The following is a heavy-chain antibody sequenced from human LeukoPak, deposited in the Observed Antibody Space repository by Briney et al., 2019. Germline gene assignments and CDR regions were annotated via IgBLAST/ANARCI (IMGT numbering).Heavy chain of an antibody. V-gene: IGHV4-59*08. CDR2: IFYSGTT. CDR3: ARTYCSGRSCHFDY. D-gene: IGHD2-15*01. CDR1: GGSIRSYY. J-gene: IGHJ4*02. Sequence: KSSETLPLTCTVSGGSIRSYYWSWIRQPPGKGLEWVGYIFYSGTTDSNPSLKSRVTISVDTSKNQFSLKLSSVTAADTAVYYCARTYCSGRSCHFDYWGQGTLVTVSS.